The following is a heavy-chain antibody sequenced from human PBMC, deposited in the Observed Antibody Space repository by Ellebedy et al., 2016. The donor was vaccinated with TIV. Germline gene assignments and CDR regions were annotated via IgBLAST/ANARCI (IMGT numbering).Heavy chain of an antibody. D-gene: IGHD1-26*01. CDR2: SNIAGSST. J-gene: IGHJ4*02. CDR3: ARPHAGSYYWDS. CDR1: GFTFSTYW. V-gene: IGHV3-74*01. Sequence: GGSLRLXXSASGFTFSTYWMHWVRQAPGKGLVWVSRSNIAGSSTYYADSVKGRFTISRDNAKNTLYLQMNSLRAEDTAVYFCARPHAGSYYWDSWGQGTLVTVSS.